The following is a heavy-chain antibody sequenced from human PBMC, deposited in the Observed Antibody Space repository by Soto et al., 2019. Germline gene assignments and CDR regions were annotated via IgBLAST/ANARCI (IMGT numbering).Heavy chain of an antibody. CDR2: ICYSGST. CDR3: ARDVNTWYFDL. Sequence: QVQLQESGPGLVKSSETLSLTCTVSGGSISSYYWSWIRQPPGKELEWIGYICYSGSTNYTPSLKSRVTISVDTSKNQFSLKLSSVTAADTAVYYCARDVNTWYFDLWGRGTLVTVSS. CDR1: GGSISSYY. V-gene: IGHV4-59*01. J-gene: IGHJ2*01.